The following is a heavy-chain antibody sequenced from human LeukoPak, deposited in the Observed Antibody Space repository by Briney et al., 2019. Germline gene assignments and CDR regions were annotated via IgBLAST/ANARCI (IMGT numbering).Heavy chain of an antibody. D-gene: IGHD1-26*01. J-gene: IGHJ3*02. V-gene: IGHV4-59*01. CDR1: GGSISDYY. Sequence: PSETLSLTCTVSGGSISDYYWSWIRQPPGKGLEWIRWIFGSGSSNYNPSLKRLLTISVDKSKNQFSLKLTSATAADTAVDYCAREKDTGSNHAKIRYDIWGQGTMVTVSS. CDR2: IFGSGSS. CDR3: AREKDTGSNHAKIRYDI.